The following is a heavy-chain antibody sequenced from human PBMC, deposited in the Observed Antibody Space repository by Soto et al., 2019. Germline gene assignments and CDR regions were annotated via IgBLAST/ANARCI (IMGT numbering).Heavy chain of an antibody. J-gene: IGHJ4*02. D-gene: IGHD5-12*01. Sequence: PGGSLRLSCAASGFTFSSYWMHWVRQAPGKGLVWVSRIKGDGSETNYADSVKGRFTISRDNAKNTLYLQLNSLRAEDTAVHYCLRGNSGYGNFDYWGQGTRVTVSS. V-gene: IGHV3-74*01. CDR2: IKGDGSET. CDR3: LRGNSGYGNFDY. CDR1: GFTFSSYW.